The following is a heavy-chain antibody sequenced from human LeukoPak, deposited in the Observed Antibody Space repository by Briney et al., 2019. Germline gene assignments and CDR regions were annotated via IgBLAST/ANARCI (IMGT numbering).Heavy chain of an antibody. CDR1: GFTFSNYD. D-gene: IGHD2-2*02. CDR3: ATLPAAISVADYYYMDV. V-gene: IGHV3-13*01. Sequence: GGSLRLSCAASGFTFSNYDMHWVRQATGKGLEWVSGIGIAGDTYHVDSVKGRFTISRDNSKNTLYLQMNSLRAEDTAVYYCATLPAAISVADYYYMDVWGKGTTVTVSS. J-gene: IGHJ6*03. CDR2: IGIAGDT.